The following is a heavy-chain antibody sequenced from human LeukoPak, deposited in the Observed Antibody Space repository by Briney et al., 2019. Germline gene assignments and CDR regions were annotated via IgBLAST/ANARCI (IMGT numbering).Heavy chain of an antibody. Sequence: SETLSLTCTVSGGSISSSNWWSWVRQPPGKGLEWIGEIYHSGSTNYNPSLKSRVTISVDKSKNQFSLKLSSVTAADTAVYYCARGHYYDSSGPTYYYDYWGQGTPVTVSS. CDR2: IYHSGST. J-gene: IGHJ4*02. CDR1: GGSISSSNW. V-gene: IGHV4-4*02. CDR3: ARGHYYDSSGPTYYYDY. D-gene: IGHD3-22*01.